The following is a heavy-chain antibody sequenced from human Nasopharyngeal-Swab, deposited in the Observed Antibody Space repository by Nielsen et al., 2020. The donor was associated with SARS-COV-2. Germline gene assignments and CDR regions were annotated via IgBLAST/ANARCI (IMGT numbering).Heavy chain of an antibody. CDR3: ANGVDVWGNHRKYYFDY. CDR2: INKSGGGT. J-gene: IGHJ4*02. CDR1: GFTFSNFA. V-gene: IGHV3-23*01. D-gene: IGHD3-16*02. Sequence: GESLKISCAASGFTFSNFAMSWVRQTPGKGLEWVSSINKSGGGTYFADSVKGRFTISRDNSKNTLYLQMNSLRAEDSAIYYCANGVDVWGNHRKYYFDYWGQGTLVTVSS.